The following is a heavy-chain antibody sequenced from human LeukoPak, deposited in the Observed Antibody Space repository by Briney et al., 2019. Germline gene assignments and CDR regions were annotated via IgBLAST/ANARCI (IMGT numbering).Heavy chain of an antibody. CDR3: ARDYCSSASCYGGNIDP. CDR2: IIPIFGTA. D-gene: IGHD2-2*01. CDR1: GGTFSSYA. Sequence: SVKVSRKASGGTFSSYAISWVRQAPGQGLEWMGGIIPIFGTANYAQKFQGRVTITADESTSTAYMELSSLRSEDTAVYYCARDYCSSASCYGGNIDPWGQGTLVTVSS. V-gene: IGHV1-69*13. J-gene: IGHJ5*02.